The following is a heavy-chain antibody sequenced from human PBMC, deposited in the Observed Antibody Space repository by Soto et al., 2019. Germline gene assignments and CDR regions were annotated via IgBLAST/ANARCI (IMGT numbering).Heavy chain of an antibody. CDR3: AKSPNKNYYYYGMDV. V-gene: IGHV3-23*01. J-gene: IGHJ6*02. CDR2: ISGSGGST. CDR1: GFTFSSYA. D-gene: IGHD7-27*01. Sequence: HPVGSLRLSCAASGFTFSSYAMSWVRQAPGKGLEWVSAISGSGGSTYYADSVKGRFTISRDNSKNTLYLQMNSLRAEDTAVYYCAKSPNKNYYYYGMDVWGQGTTVTVSS.